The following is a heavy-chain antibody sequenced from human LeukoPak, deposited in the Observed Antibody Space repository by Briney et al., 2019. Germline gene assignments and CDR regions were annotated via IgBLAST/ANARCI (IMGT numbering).Heavy chain of an antibody. CDR1: GFTFSSYW. D-gene: IGHD3-22*01. J-gene: IGHJ4*02. V-gene: IGHV3-74*01. CDR3: ARDRGYYDSSGYYSGDY. CDR2: INSDGSST. Sequence: GGSLRLSCAASGFTFSSYWMHWVRQAPGKGLVWVSRINSDGSSTSYADSVKGRFTISRDNAKNTPYLQMNSLRAEDTAVYYCARDRGYYDSSGYYSGDYWGQGTLVTVSS.